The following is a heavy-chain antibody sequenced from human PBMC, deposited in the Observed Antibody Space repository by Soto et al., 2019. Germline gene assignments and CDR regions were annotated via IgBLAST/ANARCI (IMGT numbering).Heavy chain of an antibody. Sequence: PSETLSLTCAVSGGSISSSNWWSWVRQPPGKGLEWNGEIYHSGSTNYNPSLKSRVTISVHKSKNQFSLKLSSVTAADTAVYYCARDSFALELTWSGYVVDPVRLFDPWGQGTLVTVSS. CDR2: IYHSGST. CDR1: GGSISSSNW. D-gene: IGHD3-3*01. V-gene: IGHV4-4*02. J-gene: IGHJ5*02. CDR3: ARDSFALELTWSGYVVDPVRLFDP.